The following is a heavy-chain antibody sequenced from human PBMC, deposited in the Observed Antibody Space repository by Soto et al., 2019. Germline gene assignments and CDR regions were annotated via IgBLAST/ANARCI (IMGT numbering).Heavy chain of an antibody. CDR1: GGSIGGSTYY. CDR2: IYRSGST. Sequence: SETLSLTCTVSGGSIGGSTYYWGWIRQPPGKGLEWIGYIYRSGSTKYNPSLKSRLTISVDTSKNQFSLKLSSVTAADTAVYYCARTLDYGHMDVWGKGTTVTVSS. CDR3: ARTLDYGHMDV. J-gene: IGHJ6*03. D-gene: IGHD3-16*01. V-gene: IGHV4-61*05.